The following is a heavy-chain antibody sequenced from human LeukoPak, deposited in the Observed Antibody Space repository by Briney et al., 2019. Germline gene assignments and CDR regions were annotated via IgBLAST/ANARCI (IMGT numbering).Heavy chain of an antibody. CDR2: IYSGGNT. J-gene: IGHJ4*02. CDR3: ARASTVGDY. CDR1: GFIVSSNY. D-gene: IGHD3-10*01. V-gene: IGHV3-53*01. Sequence: PGGSLRLSCAASGFIVSSNYMSWVRQAPGKGLEWVSVIYSGGNTYYADSVKGRFTISRDNFKNTLYLQMNSLRAEDTAVYYCARASTVGDYWGQGTLVTVSS.